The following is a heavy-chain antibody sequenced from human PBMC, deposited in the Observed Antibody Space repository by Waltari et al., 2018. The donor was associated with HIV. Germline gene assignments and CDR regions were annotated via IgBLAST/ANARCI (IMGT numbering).Heavy chain of an antibody. CDR2: IYYTGRR. V-gene: IGHV4-59*08. CDR1: GAGITDDY. D-gene: IGHD3-9*01. J-gene: IGHJ4*02. CDR3: TRSLHILAGSSQGDLAY. Sequence: QLQESGPGLVKPSETLSLTCSVTGAGITDDYWTWIRQPPGKGLEWIGTIYYTGRRKYSPYRKSRLTLSVDRSANNLSLRLKSVTAADTAVYYCTRSLHILAGSSQGDLAYWGQGILVAVSS.